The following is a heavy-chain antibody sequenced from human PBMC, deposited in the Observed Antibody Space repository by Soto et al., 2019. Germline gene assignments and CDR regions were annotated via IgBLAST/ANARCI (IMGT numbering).Heavy chain of an antibody. V-gene: IGHV1-18*01. CDR2: LDPNTGRT. J-gene: IGHJ4*02. Sequence: QVHLVQSGAEVKSPGASVRVSCKASGYTFSAYYLHWVRHAPGQGLEWMGWLDPNTGRTNYAQKLQGRVTMTTDTSTSTAYMDLRSLRSDDTAVYYCARKNDYGDFDYWGQGTLVTVSS. CDR3: ARKNDYGDFDY. D-gene: IGHD4-17*01. CDR1: GYTFSAYY.